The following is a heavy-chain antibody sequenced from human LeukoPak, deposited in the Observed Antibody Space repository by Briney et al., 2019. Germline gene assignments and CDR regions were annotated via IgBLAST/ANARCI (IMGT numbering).Heavy chain of an antibody. CDR2: IYYSGST. Sequence: SETLSLTCTVSGGSISSYCWSWIRQPPGKGLEWIGYIYYSGSTNYNPSLKSRVTISVDTSKNQFSLKLSSVTAADTAVYYCARSVQYYYDSSGYHPYYFDYWGQGTLVTVSS. J-gene: IGHJ4*02. CDR1: GGSISSYC. CDR3: ARSVQYYYDSSGYHPYYFDY. V-gene: IGHV4-59*01. D-gene: IGHD3-22*01.